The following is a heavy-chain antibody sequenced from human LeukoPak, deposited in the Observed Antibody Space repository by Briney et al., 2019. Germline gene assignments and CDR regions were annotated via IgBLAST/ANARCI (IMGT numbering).Heavy chain of an antibody. J-gene: IGHJ4*02. CDR2: IYYSGST. V-gene: IGHV4-59*11. D-gene: IGHD6-19*01. Sequence: SETLSLTCTVSGVSISSHYWSWIRQPPGKGLEWIGYIYYSGSTNYNPSLKSRVTISVDTSKNQFSLKLTSVTAADTAVYYCASLYSSAWPTFDYWGQGTLVTVSS. CDR1: GVSISSHY. CDR3: ASLYSSAWPTFDY.